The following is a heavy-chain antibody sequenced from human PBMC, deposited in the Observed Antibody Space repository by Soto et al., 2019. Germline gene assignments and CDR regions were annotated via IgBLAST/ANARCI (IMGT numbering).Heavy chain of an antibody. Sequence: GESLKISCKASGFIFTSYWLCWVRQMPGKGLELMGMLNPKDSFANYSPSFRGHVSSSPDTSVTTAYLKWSSQKASNTAIYYCERHKSVGGSYPFDLWGQGTLVTVSS. V-gene: IGHV5-10-1*01. CDR1: GFIFTSYW. J-gene: IGHJ5*02. CDR3: ERHKSVGGSYPFDL. CDR2: LNPKDSFA.